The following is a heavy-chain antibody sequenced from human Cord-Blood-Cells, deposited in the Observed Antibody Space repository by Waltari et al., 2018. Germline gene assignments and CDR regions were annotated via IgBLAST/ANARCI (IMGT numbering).Heavy chain of an antibody. D-gene: IGHD1-26*01. CDR2: INHSGST. V-gene: IGHV4-34*01. J-gene: IGHJ3*02. CDR3: ARRRVGATRGAFDI. Sequence: QVQLQQWGAGMFKPSVTLSLTCAVHGWSLSGYPWSWIRTPPGKGLEWIGEINHSGSTNYNPSLKSRVTISVDTSKNQFSLKLSSVTAADTAVYYCARRRVGATRGAFDIRGQGTMVTVSS. CDR1: GWSLSGYP.